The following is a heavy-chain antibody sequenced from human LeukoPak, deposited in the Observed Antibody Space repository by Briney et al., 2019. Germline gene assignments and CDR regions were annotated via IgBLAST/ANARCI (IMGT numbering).Heavy chain of an antibody. J-gene: IGHJ5*02. Sequence: GSLRLSCAASGFTVSSNYMSWVRQAPGKGLEWIGEINHSGSTNYNPSLNSRVTISVDTSKNQFSLKLSSVTAADTAVYYCARSRYILVGATRVSPNWFDPWGQGTLVTVSS. CDR1: GFTVSSNY. D-gene: IGHD1-26*01. CDR3: ARSRYILVGATRVSPNWFDP. V-gene: IGHV4-34*01. CDR2: INHSGST.